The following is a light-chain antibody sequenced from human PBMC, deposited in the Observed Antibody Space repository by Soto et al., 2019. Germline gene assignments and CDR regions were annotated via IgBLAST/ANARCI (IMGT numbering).Light chain of an antibody. CDR3: QQYNDYSWT. V-gene: IGKV1-5*03. CDR1: QSISAW. Sequence: DIQMTQSPSTLSASVGDRVSINCRASQSISAWLAWYQQKPGKAPRLLIYKASTLEIGVPSRFSGSGSGTEFTLTISSLQPDDVATYYCQQYNDYSWTFGHGTKVDIK. CDR2: KAS. J-gene: IGKJ1*01.